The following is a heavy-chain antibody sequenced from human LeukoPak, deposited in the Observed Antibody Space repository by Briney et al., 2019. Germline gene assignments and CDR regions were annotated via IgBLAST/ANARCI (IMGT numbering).Heavy chain of an antibody. D-gene: IGHD6-13*01. CDR1: GGSISVFY. J-gene: IGHJ5*02. CDR2: IHYSGNT. V-gene: IGHV4-59*01. CDR3: ARGMAAAGDPDWFDP. Sequence: PSETLSLTCTVSGGSISVFYWSWIRQPPGKGLESIGYIHYSGNTNYNPSLKSRVTISVDTSKNQFSLNLNSVAAADTAVYYCARGMAAAGDPDWFDPWGQGALVTVSS.